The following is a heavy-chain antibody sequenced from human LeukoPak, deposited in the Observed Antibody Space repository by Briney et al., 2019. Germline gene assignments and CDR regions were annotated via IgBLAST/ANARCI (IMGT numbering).Heavy chain of an antibody. Sequence: GESLKISCKGSGYSFTSYWIGWVRQMPGKGLEWMGIIYPGDSDTRYSPSFQGQVTISADKSISTAYLQWSSLKASDTAMYYCARRAMVRGANYYYYMDVWGKGTTVTISS. CDR1: GYSFTSYW. D-gene: IGHD3-10*01. CDR2: IYPGDSDT. CDR3: ARRAMVRGANYYYYMDV. V-gene: IGHV5-51*01. J-gene: IGHJ6*03.